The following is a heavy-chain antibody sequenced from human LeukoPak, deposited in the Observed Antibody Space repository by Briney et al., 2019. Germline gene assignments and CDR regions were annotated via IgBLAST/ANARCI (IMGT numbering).Heavy chain of an antibody. Sequence: PSETLSLTCIVSGGSISTNYWSWIRQPAGKGLEWIGRIYNSGNTNYSPSLESRVTMSADTSKNQFSLKLSSVTAADTAVYYCARGTFDSSGYYLFDYWGQGTLVTVSS. CDR3: ARGTFDSSGYYLFDY. V-gene: IGHV4-4*07. D-gene: IGHD3-22*01. CDR1: GGSISTNY. J-gene: IGHJ4*02. CDR2: IYNSGNT.